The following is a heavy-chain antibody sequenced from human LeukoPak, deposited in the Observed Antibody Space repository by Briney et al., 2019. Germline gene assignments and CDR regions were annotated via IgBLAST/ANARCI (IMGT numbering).Heavy chain of an antibody. D-gene: IGHD3-10*01. CDR1: GFTFSSYG. CDR2: ISYDGSNK. J-gene: IGHJ6*02. CDR3: AKGITMVRGTADV. Sequence: PGGSLRLSCAASGFTFSSYGMHWVRQAPGKGLEWVAVISYDGSNKYYADSVKGRFTISRDNSKNTLYLQMNSLRAEDTAVYYCAKGITMVRGTADVWGQGTTVTVSS. V-gene: IGHV3-30*18.